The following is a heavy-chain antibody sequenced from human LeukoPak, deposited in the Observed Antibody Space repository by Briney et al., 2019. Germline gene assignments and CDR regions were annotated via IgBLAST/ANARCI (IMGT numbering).Heavy chain of an antibody. Sequence: SGPTLVNPTQPLTLTCTFSGFSLSTSGMCVSWIRQPPGKALEGLARIDWDDDKYYSTSLKTRLTISKDTSKSQVVLTMTNMDPVDTATYYCARATTYDYVWGSYRGYYFDYWGQGTLVTV. CDR2: IDWDDDK. J-gene: IGHJ4*02. V-gene: IGHV2-70*11. CDR1: GFSLSTSGMC. CDR3: ARATTYDYVWGSYRGYYFDY. D-gene: IGHD3-16*02.